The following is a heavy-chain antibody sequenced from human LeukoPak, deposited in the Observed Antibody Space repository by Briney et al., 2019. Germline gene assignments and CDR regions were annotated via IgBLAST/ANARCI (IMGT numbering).Heavy chain of an antibody. D-gene: IGHD3-16*01. CDR1: GFTFSSYE. CDR2: ISSSGSTI. J-gene: IGHJ4*02. V-gene: IGHV3-48*03. CDR3: ARDDGGGVGLIYFDY. Sequence: PGGSLRLSCAASGFTFSSYEMNWVRQAPGKGLEWVSYISSSGSTIYYADSVKGRFTISRDNAKNSLYLQMNSLRAEDTAVYHCARDDGGGVGLIYFDYWGQGTLVTVSS.